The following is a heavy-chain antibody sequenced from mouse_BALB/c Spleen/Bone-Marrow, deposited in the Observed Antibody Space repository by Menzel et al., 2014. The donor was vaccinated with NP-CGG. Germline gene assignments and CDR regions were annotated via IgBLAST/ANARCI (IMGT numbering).Heavy chain of an antibody. J-gene: IGHJ2*01. CDR2: ISDGGSYT. CDR3: ARGGSYFDY. CDR1: GFTFSDYY. Sequence: EVQVVESGGGLVKPGGSLKLSCAASGFTFSDYYMYWVRQTPEKRLEWVATISDGGSYTYYPDSVKGRFTISRDNAKNNLYLQMSSLKSEDTAMYYCARGGSYFDYWGQGTTLTVSP. V-gene: IGHV5-4*02. D-gene: IGHD1-1*02.